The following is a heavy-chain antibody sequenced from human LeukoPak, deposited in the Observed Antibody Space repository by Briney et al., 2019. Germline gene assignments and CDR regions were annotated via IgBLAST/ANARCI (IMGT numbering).Heavy chain of an antibody. CDR2: IYYSGST. CDR3: ARARSGDFWSGYYYYYGMDV. V-gene: IGHV4-31*03. CDR1: GGSISSGGYY. Sequence: PSETLSLTCTVSGGSISSGGYYWSWIRQHPGKGLEWIGYIYYSGSTYYNPSLKSRVTISVDTSKNQFSLKLSSVTAADTAVYYCARARSGDFWSGYYYYYGMDVWGQGATVTVSS. J-gene: IGHJ6*02. D-gene: IGHD3-3*01.